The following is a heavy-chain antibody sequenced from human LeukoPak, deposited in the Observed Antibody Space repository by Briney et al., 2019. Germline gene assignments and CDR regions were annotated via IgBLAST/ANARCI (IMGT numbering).Heavy chain of an antibody. CDR1: GHTFTDYH. D-gene: IGHD6-19*01. V-gene: IGHV1-2*02. J-gene: IGHJ4*02. Sequence: GASVKVSCKASGHTFTDYHIHWVRQAPGQGLEWMGWINPNSGGTNYAEKFHGRLTTTRDTSISTAFMELSGLRSDDTAVYYCTRFRHVAVAGTPHFDYWGQGALVTVSS. CDR2: INPNSGGT. CDR3: TRFRHVAVAGTPHFDY.